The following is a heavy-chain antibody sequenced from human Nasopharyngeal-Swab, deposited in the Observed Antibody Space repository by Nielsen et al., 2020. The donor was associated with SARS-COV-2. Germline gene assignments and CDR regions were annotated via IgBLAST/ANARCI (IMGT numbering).Heavy chain of an antibody. CDR3: ARGYSSTDV. CDR2: IKQDGSEK. CDR1: GFTFSSYW. D-gene: IGHD6-13*01. J-gene: IGHJ6*04. Sequence: GESLKISWAASGFTFSSYWMSWVRQAPGKGLEWVADIKQDGSEKYYVDSVKGRFTISRDNAKNSLYLQMNSLRAEDTAVYYCARGYSSTDVWGKGTTVTVSS. V-gene: IGHV3-7*01.